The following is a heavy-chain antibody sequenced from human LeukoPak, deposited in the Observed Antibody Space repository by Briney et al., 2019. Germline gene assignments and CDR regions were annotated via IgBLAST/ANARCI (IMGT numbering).Heavy chain of an antibody. V-gene: IGHV4-4*07. CDR3: ARKSATGQLDY. CDR2: IHNSASP. D-gene: IGHD1-1*01. J-gene: IGHJ4*02. Sequence: SETLSLTCTVSGASISSYYWTWIRQPAGKGLEWIGRIHNSASPNYNPSLKSRVTLSIDTSKNQVSLKLTSVTTADTAVYYCARKSATGQLDYWGQGTLVTVSS. CDR1: GASISSYY.